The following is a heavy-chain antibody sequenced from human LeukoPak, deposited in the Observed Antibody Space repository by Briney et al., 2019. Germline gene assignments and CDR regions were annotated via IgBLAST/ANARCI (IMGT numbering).Heavy chain of an antibody. D-gene: IGHD2-2*01. J-gene: IGHJ6*04. CDR3: ARGPDIVVVPAAIGNYYGMDV. CDR1: GGTFSSYA. V-gene: IGHV1-69*06. Sequence: SVKVSCTASGGTFSSYAISWVRQAPGHGLEWMGGIIPIFGTANYAQKFQGRVTITADKSTSTAYMELSSLRSEDTAVYYCARGPDIVVVPAAIGNYYGMDVWGKGTTVTASS. CDR2: IIPIFGTA.